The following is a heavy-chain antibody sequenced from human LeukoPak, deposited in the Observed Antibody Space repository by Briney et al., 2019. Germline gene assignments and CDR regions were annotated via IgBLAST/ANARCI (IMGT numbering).Heavy chain of an antibody. CDR1: AFAFSTYT. Sequence: KAGGSLRLSCAASAFAFSTYTLSWVRQAPGKGLEWVSSISSTSSYIYYADSVKGRFTISRDNARNSLYMQLNSLRAEDTAVYYCARVRSAYDSLDYWGQGTLVTVSS. CDR3: ARVRSAYDSLDY. D-gene: IGHD5-12*01. V-gene: IGHV3-21*01. J-gene: IGHJ4*02. CDR2: ISSTSSYI.